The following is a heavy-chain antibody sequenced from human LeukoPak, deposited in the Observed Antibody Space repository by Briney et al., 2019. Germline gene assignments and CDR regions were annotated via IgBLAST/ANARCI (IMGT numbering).Heavy chain of an antibody. CDR1: GYSFTSYW. Sequence: GESLKISCKGSGYSFTSYWIGWVRQMPGKGLEWMGSIYPGDTDTRYSPSFQGQVTISADKSSSTAYLQWSSLKASDTAMYYCAREIYGSGRYDAFDIWGQGTMVTVSS. D-gene: IGHD3-10*01. V-gene: IGHV5-51*01. CDR3: AREIYGSGRYDAFDI. CDR2: IYPGDTDT. J-gene: IGHJ3*02.